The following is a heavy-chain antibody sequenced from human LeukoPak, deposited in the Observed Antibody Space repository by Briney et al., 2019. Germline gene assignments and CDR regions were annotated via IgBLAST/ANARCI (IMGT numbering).Heavy chain of an antibody. J-gene: IGHJ6*04. D-gene: IGHD2-15*01. Sequence: GGSLRLSCAASGITLSDAWMTWLRQAPGKGLEWVRRIKSQSVGATQDYAAFVKGSFTISRDDSQNMLFLQMNGLQTEDTGVYYCATEPDEVVAAYYGLDVWGKGTTVTVSA. CDR3: ATEPDEVVAAYYGLDV. CDR1: GITLSDAW. CDR2: IKSQSVGATQ. V-gene: IGHV3-15*01.